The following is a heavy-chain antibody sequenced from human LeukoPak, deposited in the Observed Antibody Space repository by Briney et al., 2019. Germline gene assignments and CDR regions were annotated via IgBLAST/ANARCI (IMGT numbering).Heavy chain of an antibody. CDR1: GFTFNNYW. CDR3: ATDRREEPSNHDRNRFAY. CDR2: IREDGSEK. D-gene: IGHD1-14*01. Sequence: GGSLRLSCVASGFTFNNYWMNWVRQAPGRGLEWVANIREDGSEKNYVDSVKGRFTISRENAKNSLYLQMDNLRAEDTAVFYCATDRREEPSNHDRNRFAYWGQGTLVTVSS. V-gene: IGHV3-7*05. J-gene: IGHJ4*02.